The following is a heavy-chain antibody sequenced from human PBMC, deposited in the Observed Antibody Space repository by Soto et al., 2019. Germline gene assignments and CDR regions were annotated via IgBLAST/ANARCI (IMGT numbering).Heavy chain of an antibody. CDR1: GGTFSSYA. D-gene: IGHD3-16*01. CDR3: AFTLSANYYYGMDV. J-gene: IGHJ6*02. CDR2: IIPIFGTP. Sequence: QVQLVQSGAEVKKPGSSVKVSCKASGGTFSSYAISWVRQAPGQGLEWMGGIIPIFGTPDYAQKFQGRVMITADESTSTAYMELSSLRSEDTAVYYCAFTLSANYYYGMDVWGQGTTVTVSS. V-gene: IGHV1-69*12.